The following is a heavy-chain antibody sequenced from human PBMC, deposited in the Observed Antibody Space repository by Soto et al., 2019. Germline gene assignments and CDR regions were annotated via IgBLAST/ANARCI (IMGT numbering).Heavy chain of an antibody. J-gene: IGHJ6*02. CDR3: AMQYYDFWSGPYYYYGMDV. CDR1: GYTFTGYY. CDR2: INPNSGGT. Sequence: ASVKVSCKASGYTFTGYYMHWVRQAPGQGLEWMGWINPNSGGTNYAQKFQGRVTMTRDTSISTAYMELSRLRSDDTAVYYCAMQYYDFWSGPYYYYGMDVWGQGTTVTVSS. V-gene: IGHV1-2*02. D-gene: IGHD3-3*01.